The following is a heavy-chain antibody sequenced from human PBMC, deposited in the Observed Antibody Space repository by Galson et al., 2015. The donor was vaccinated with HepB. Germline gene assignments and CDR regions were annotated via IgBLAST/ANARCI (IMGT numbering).Heavy chain of an antibody. Sequence: SLRLSCAASGFIFSSYGMHWVRQAPGKGLEWVAAISDDGSKQYNADSVKGRFSISRDNSKNTLYLQMNSLMTEDTAVYYCAKRGSYGSHKWFDPWGQGSLVTVSS. CDR1: GFIFSSYG. J-gene: IGHJ5*02. CDR2: ISDDGSKQ. D-gene: IGHD5-18*01. CDR3: AKRGSYGSHKWFDP. V-gene: IGHV3-30*18.